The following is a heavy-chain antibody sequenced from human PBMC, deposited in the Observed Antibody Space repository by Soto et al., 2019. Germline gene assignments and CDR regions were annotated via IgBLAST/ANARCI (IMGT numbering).Heavy chain of an antibody. J-gene: IGHJ6*02. CDR2: IYHSGST. V-gene: IGHV4-38-2*02. Sequence: SETLSLTCAVSGYSISSGYYWGWIRQPPGKGLEWIGSIYHSGSTYYNPSLKSRVTISVDTSKNQFSLMLSSVTAADTAVYYCARDVTMVRGVISYYYYGMDVWGQGTTVTVSS. D-gene: IGHD3-10*01. CDR3: ARDVTMVRGVISYYYYGMDV. CDR1: GYSISSGYY.